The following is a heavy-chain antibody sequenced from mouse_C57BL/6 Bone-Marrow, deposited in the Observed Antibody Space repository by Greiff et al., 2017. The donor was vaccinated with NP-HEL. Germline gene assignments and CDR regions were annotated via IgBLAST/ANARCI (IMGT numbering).Heavy chain of an antibody. CDR3: ARGGGVAY. J-gene: IGHJ3*01. CDR2: INPGSGGT. V-gene: IGHV1-54*01. CDR1: GYAFTNYL. Sequence: VQLQQSGAELVRPGTSVKVSCKASGYAFTNYLIEWVKQRPGQGLEWIGVINPGSGGTNYNEKFKGKATLTADKSSSTAYMQLSSLTSEDSAVYYGARGGGVAYWGQGTLVTVSA.